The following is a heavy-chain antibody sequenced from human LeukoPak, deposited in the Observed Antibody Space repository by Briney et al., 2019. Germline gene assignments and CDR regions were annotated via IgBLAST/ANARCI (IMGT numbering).Heavy chain of an antibody. D-gene: IGHD3-10*01. J-gene: IGHJ5*02. Sequence: PSETLSLTCTVSGASISTYYWSWIRQSPGKGLEWIGYIYTRGNTNYNPSLRSRVTILVDASRSQFSLKLSSVTAADTAVYYCARKMSGWFDPWGQGTLVTVSS. CDR3: ARKMSGWFDP. CDR1: GASISTYY. V-gene: IGHV4-4*09. CDR2: IYTRGNT.